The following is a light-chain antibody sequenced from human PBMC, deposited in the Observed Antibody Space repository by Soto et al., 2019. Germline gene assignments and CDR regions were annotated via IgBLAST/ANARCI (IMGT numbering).Light chain of an antibody. V-gene: IGKV3-11*01. CDR2: DAS. J-gene: IGKJ1*01. CDR3: QQRSNWPWT. CDR1: QSVSSY. Sequence: TQSAAALSLSPGAIATLSCRASQSVSSYLAWYQQKTGQAPRLLIYDASNRATGIPARFSGSGSGTDLTINLSSLEPEDCEVDDGQQRSNWPWTFSQGTKVDIK.